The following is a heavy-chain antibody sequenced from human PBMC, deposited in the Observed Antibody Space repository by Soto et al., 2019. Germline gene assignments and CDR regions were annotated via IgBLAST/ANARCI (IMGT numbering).Heavy chain of an antibody. CDR1: GGSFSGYY. J-gene: IGHJ4*02. V-gene: IGHV4-34*01. Sequence: QVQLQQWGAGLLKPSETLSLTCAVYGGSFSGYYWSWIRQPPGEGLEWIGEINHSGSTNYNPSLKSRVTISVDTSKNQFALKLSSVTAADTAVYYCARGTGDPAARSGGQYFFDYWGQGTLVTVSS. CDR3: ARGTGDPAARSGGQYFFDY. D-gene: IGHD2-2*01. CDR2: INHSGST.